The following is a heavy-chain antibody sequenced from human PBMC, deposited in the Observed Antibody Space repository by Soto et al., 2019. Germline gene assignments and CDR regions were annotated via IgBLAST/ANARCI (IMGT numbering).Heavy chain of an antibody. Sequence: SETLSLTCTVSGCSISSGVYYWSWIRQHPGKGLEWIGYIYYSGSTYYNPSLKSRVTISVDTSKNQFSLKLSSVTAADTAVYYCATTSGNWFDPWGQGTLVTVSS. CDR3: ATTSGNWFDP. V-gene: IGHV4-31*02. D-gene: IGHD1-1*01. CDR2: IYYSGST. CDR1: GCSISSGVYY. J-gene: IGHJ5*02.